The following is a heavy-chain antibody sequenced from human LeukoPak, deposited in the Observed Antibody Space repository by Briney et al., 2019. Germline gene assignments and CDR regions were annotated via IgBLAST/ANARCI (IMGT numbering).Heavy chain of an antibody. J-gene: IGHJ4*02. CDR3: AMNKYYDILTGQKRWWYFDY. CDR2: ISAYNGNT. D-gene: IGHD3-9*01. V-gene: IGHV1-18*01. CDR1: GYTFTSYG. Sequence: EASVKVSCKASGYTFTSYGISWVRQAPGQGLEWMGWISAYNGNTNYAQKLQGRVTMTTDTSTDTAYMELSSLRSEDTAVYYCAMNKYYDILTGQKRWWYFDYWGQGTLVTVSS.